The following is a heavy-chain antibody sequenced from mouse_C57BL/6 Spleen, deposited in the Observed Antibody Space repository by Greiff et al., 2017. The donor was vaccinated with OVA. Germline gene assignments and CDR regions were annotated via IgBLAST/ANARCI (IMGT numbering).Heavy chain of an antibody. CDR1: GYSITSGYY. CDR3: ARFYYGSSYRYFDV. CDR2: ISYDGSN. V-gene: IGHV3-6*01. Sequence: EVKLQESGPGLVKPSQSLSLTCSVTGYSITSGYYWNWIRQFPGNKLEWMGYISYDGSNNYNPSLKNRISITRDTSKNQFFLKLNSVTTEDTATYYCARFYYGSSYRYFDVWGTGTTVTVSS. J-gene: IGHJ1*03. D-gene: IGHD1-1*01.